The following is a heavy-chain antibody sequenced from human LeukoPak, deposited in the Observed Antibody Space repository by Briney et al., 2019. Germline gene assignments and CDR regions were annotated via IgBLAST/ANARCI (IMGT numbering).Heavy chain of an antibody. D-gene: IGHD3-10*01. CDR1: AFTFSTYW. CDR3: AREVTMVRGVDYYYYMDV. CDR2: IKEDGSEK. J-gene: IGHJ6*03. V-gene: IGHV3-7*01. Sequence: PGGSLRLSCAASAFTFSTYWMTWVRQAPGKRLQRVPNIKEDGSEKHYVDSVKGRFTISRDNARNSLYLQMNSLRAEDTALYYCAREVTMVRGVDYYYYMDVWGKGTTVTVSS.